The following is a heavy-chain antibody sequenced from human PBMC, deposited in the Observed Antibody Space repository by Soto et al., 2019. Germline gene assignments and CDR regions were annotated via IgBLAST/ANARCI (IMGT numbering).Heavy chain of an antibody. CDR1: GFTFSNYW. CDR3: VGEWGRLTPGY. J-gene: IGHJ4*02. D-gene: IGHD7-27*01. Sequence: EVQLVESGGGLVQPGGSLRLSCVGSGFTFSNYWMNWVRQAPGKGLEWVANIGRDGNGELYVDSVKGRFTVSRDNAKNCLFLQMNGLRAEDTAVYFWVGEWGRLTPGYCGQGTLVTVSS. CDR2: IGRDGNGE. V-gene: IGHV3-7*03.